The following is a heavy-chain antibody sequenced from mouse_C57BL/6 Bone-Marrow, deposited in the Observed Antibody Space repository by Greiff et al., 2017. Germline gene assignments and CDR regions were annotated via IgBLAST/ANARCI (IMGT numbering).Heavy chain of an antibody. J-gene: IGHJ4*01. CDR3: ARCPYYYGSRYARDY. CDR2: IYSSDSET. Sequence: VQLQQPGAELVRPGSSVKLSCKASGYTFTSYWMDWVKQRPGQGLEWIGNIYSSDSETHYNQKFKDKATLTVAKSSSTAYMQLCSLTSEDSAVYYCARCPYYYGSRYARDYWGQGTSVTVSS. D-gene: IGHD1-1*01. V-gene: IGHV1-61*01. CDR1: GYTFTSYW.